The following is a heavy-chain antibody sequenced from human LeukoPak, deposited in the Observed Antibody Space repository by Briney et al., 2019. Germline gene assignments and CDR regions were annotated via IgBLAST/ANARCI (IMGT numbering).Heavy chain of an antibody. V-gene: IGHV4-59*01. CDR2: IYYSGST. CDR1: GGSISSYY. D-gene: IGHD3-10*01. Sequence: SETLSLTCTVSGGSISSYYWSWIRQPPGKGLEWIGYIYYSGSTNYNPSLKSRVTISVDTSKNQFSLKLSSVTAADTAVYYCARVYEGYDSGSYYFDYWGQGTLVTVSS. CDR3: ARVYEGYDSGSYYFDY. J-gene: IGHJ4*02.